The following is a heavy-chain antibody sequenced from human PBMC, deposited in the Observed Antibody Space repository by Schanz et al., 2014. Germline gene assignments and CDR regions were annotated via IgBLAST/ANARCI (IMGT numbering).Heavy chain of an antibody. CDR2: VTWDGGYT. Sequence: EVQLVESGGGLVQPGRSLRLSCAGSGFSFQEYAMHWVRQAPGKGLEWVSLVTWDGGYTYYADSVKGRFTISRDNAKNSLYLQMNSLRAEDTAVYYCAGAVATIRADSFDIWGQGTMVAVSS. D-gene: IGHD5-12*01. J-gene: IGHJ3*02. CDR1: GFSFQEYA. V-gene: IGHV3-9*01. CDR3: AGAVATIRADSFDI.